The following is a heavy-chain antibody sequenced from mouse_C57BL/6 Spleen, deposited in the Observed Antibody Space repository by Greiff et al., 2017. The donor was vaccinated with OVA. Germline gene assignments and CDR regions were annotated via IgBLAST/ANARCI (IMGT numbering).Heavy chain of an antibody. CDR2: INPNNGGT. CDR3: ARWGIYYGNYYAMDY. J-gene: IGHJ4*01. Sequence: VQLQQSGPELVKPGASVKMSCKASGYTFTDYNMHWVKQSHGKSLEWIGYINPNNGGTSYNQKFKGKATLTVNKSASTAYMELRSLTSEDSAVYYCARWGIYYGNYYAMDYWGQGTSVTVSS. CDR1: GYTFTDYN. D-gene: IGHD2-1*01. V-gene: IGHV1-22*01.